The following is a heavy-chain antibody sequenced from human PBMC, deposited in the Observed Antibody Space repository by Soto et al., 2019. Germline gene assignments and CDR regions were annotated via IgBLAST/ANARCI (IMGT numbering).Heavy chain of an antibody. J-gene: IGHJ5*02. CDR2: IYYSGST. CDR1: GGSIRSSSYY. V-gene: IGHV4-39*01. D-gene: IGHD5-18*01. CDR3: ARPRIQLWMKVAWFDP. Sequence: SETLSLTSTVSGGSIRSSSYYWGWIRQPPGKGLEWIGSIYYSGSTYYNPSLKSRVTISVDTSKNQFSLKLSSVTAADTAVYYCARPRIQLWMKVAWFDPWGQGTLVTVSS.